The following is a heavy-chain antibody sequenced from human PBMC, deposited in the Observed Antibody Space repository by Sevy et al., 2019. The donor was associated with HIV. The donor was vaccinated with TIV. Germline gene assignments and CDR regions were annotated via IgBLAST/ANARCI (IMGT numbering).Heavy chain of an antibody. V-gene: IGHV3-30-3*01. CDR3: ARPYYGDYGDYSESGPNDAFDI. D-gene: IGHD4-17*01. CDR1: GFTFSSYA. Sequence: GGSLRLSCAASGFTFSSYAMHWVRQAPGKGLEWVAVISYDGSNKYYADSVKSRFTISRDNSKNTLYLQMNSLRAEDTAVYYCARPYYGDYGDYSESGPNDAFDIWGQGTMVTVSS. J-gene: IGHJ3*02. CDR2: ISYDGSNK.